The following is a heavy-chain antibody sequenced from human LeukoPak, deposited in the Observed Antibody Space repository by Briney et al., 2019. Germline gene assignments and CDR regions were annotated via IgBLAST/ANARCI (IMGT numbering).Heavy chain of an antibody. CDR2: IYYSGST. D-gene: IGHD3-10*01. V-gene: IGHV4-31*03. Sequence: SQTLSLTCTVSGGSLSSGGYYWSWIGQHPGKGLEWLGYIYYSGSTYYNPSLKSRATIPVDTSKNQFSLKLSSVTAADTAVYYCPRGMVREVRYYYYGMDVWGKGTTVTVSS. J-gene: IGHJ6*04. CDR3: PRGMVREVRYYYYGMDV. CDR1: GGSLSSGGYY.